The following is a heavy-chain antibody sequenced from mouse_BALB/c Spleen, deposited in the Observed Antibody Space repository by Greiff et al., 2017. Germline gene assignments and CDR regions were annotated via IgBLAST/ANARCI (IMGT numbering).Heavy chain of an antibody. V-gene: IGHV1-69*02. CDR2: IDPSDSYT. CDR3: AVTGTQFAY. J-gene: IGHJ3*01. CDR1: GYTFTSYW. Sequence: QVQLQQSGAELVKPGASVKLSCKASGYTFTSYWMHWVKQRPGQGLEWIGEIDPSDSYTNYNQKFKGKATLTVDKSSSTAYMQLSSLTSEDSAVYYCAVTGTQFAYWGQGTLVTVSA. D-gene: IGHD4-1*01.